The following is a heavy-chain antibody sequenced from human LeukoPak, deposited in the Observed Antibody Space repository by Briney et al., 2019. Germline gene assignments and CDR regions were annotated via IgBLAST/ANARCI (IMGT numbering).Heavy chain of an antibody. CDR2: IYTSGST. CDR3: ARAADSSGYFYYFDY. CDR1: GGSISSGRYY. Sequence: SETLSLTCTVSGGSISSGRYYWSWIRQPAGKGLEWIGRIYTSGSTNYNPSLKSRVTISVDTSKNQFSLKLSSVTAADTAVYYCARAADSSGYFYYFDYWGQGTLVTVSS. V-gene: IGHV4-61*02. D-gene: IGHD3-22*01. J-gene: IGHJ4*02.